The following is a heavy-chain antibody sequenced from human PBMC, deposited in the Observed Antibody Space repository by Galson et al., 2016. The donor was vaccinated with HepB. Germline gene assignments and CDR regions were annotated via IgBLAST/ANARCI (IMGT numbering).Heavy chain of an antibody. Sequence: SLRLSCAASGFTFSDYYMSWIRQAPGKGLEWVSYLSGSSDYRNFADSVRGRFTVSRDNVKNSLYLQLSNLRAEDTAVYYCAGGRVIAARLDFDFWGQGTLVTVSS. J-gene: IGHJ4*02. CDR1: GFTFSDYY. D-gene: IGHD2-21*01. CDR2: LSGSSDYR. CDR3: AGGRVIAARLDFDF. V-gene: IGHV3-11*06.